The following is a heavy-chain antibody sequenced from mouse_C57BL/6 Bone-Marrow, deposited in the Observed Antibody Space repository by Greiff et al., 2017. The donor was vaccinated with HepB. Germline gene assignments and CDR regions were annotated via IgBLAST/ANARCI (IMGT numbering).Heavy chain of an antibody. CDR3: ASGSNSDY. Sequence: VQLKESGGDLVKPGGSLKLSCAASGFTFSSYGMSWVRQTPDKRLEWVATISSGGSYTYYPDSVKGRFTISRDNAKNTLYLQMSSLKSEDTAMYYCASGSNSDYWGQGTTLTVSS. D-gene: IGHD5-1*01. V-gene: IGHV5-6*01. J-gene: IGHJ2*01. CDR2: ISSGGSYT. CDR1: GFTFSSYG.